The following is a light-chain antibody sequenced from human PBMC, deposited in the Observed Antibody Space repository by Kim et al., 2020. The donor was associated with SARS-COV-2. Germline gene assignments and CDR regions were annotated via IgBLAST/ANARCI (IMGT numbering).Light chain of an antibody. CDR1: QSVSSN. CDR3: QLYNNWPPLT. Sequence: EIVMTQSPATLSVSPGERATLSCRASQSVSSNLAWYQQKPGQAPRLLIYGASNRATGIPARFSGSGSGTEFTLTISSLQSEDFAVYYCQLYNNWPPLTFGGGTKVEIK. J-gene: IGKJ4*01. V-gene: IGKV3-15*01. CDR2: GAS.